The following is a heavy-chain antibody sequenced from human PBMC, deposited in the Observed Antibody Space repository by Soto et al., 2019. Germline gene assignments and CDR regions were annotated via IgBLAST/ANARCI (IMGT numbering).Heavy chain of an antibody. CDR1: GYSFTSYW. J-gene: IGHJ6*02. V-gene: IGHV5-10-1*01. CDR2: IDPSDSYT. CDR3: AYYYGSGSQTGYYYGMDV. Sequence: PGESLKISCKGSGYSFTSYWTSWVRQMPGKGLEWMGRIDPSDSYTNYSPSFQGHVTISADKSISTAYLQWSSLKASDTAMYYCAYYYGSGSQTGYYYGMDVWGQGTTVTVSS. D-gene: IGHD3-10*01.